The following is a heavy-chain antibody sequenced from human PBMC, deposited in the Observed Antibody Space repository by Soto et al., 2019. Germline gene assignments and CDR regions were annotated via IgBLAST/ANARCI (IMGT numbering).Heavy chain of an antibody. CDR3: ARHYSSGYYTPESP. CDR1: GGTFSSYA. J-gene: IGHJ5*02. CDR2: IIPIFGTA. D-gene: IGHD3-22*01. Sequence: SVKVSCKASGGTFSSYAISWVRQAPGQGLEWMGGIIPIFGTANYAQKFQGRVTITADESTSTAYMELSSLRSEDTAVYYCARHYSSGYYTPESPWGQGTLVTVSS. V-gene: IGHV1-69*13.